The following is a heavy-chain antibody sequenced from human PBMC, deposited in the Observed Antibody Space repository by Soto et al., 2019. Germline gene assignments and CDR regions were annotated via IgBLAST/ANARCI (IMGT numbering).Heavy chain of an antibody. D-gene: IGHD2-2*01. Sequence: SETLSLTCTVSGGSISSGDYYWSWIRQPPGEGLEWIGYIYYRGSNYYNPSLNSRLTISLDTSKNQFSLKLSSVTAADTAVYYCARDRVGIILLPAAGDNYYSGIDVWGQGATVTVSS. CDR3: ARDRVGIILLPAAGDNYYSGIDV. J-gene: IGHJ6*02. V-gene: IGHV4-30-4*01. CDR1: GGSISSGDYY. CDR2: IYYRGSN.